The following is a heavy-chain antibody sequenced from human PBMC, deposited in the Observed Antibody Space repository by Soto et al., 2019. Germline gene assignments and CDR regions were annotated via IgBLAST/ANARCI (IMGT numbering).Heavy chain of an antibody. CDR3: AKDFGYCSGGRCFMDV. CDR2: ISGSGDGT. J-gene: IGHJ6*03. Sequence: EVQLLESGGGMIQPGGSLRLSCAASGFTFTTYAMSWVRQAPGKGLEWVSGISGSGDGTYHADSVQGRVTISRDNSKNTLYMIMNSLRAEDTAVYYCAKDFGYCSGGRCFMDVWGKGTTVTVSS. D-gene: IGHD2-15*01. CDR1: GFTFTTYA. V-gene: IGHV3-23*01.